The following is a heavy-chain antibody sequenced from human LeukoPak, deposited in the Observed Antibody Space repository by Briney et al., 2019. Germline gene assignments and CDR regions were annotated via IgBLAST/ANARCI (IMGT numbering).Heavy chain of an antibody. V-gene: IGHV3-30-3*01. CDR1: GFTFSSYA. Sequence: GGSLRLSCAASGFTFSSYAMHWVRQAPGKGLEWVALISYDGFNKYYADSVKGRSTISRDNSKNTLYLQMNSLRAEDTAVYYCARPTLPYYYYYGMDVWGQGTTVTVSS. J-gene: IGHJ6*02. CDR3: ARPTLPYYYYYGMDV. CDR2: ISYDGFNK. D-gene: IGHD2/OR15-2a*01.